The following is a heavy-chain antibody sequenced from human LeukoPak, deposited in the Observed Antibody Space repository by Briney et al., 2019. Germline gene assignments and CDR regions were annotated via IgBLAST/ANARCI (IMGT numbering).Heavy chain of an antibody. CDR1: SGSISSSSYY. V-gene: IGHV4-39*01. D-gene: IGHD6-13*01. CDR2: IYYSGST. CDR3: ARRIAAAGQPIDY. Sequence: SETLSLTCTVSSGSISSSSYYWGWIRQPPGKGLEWIGSIYYSGSTYYNPSLKSRVTISVDTSKNQFSLKLSSVTAADTAVYYCARRIAAAGQPIDYWGQGTLVTVSS. J-gene: IGHJ4*02.